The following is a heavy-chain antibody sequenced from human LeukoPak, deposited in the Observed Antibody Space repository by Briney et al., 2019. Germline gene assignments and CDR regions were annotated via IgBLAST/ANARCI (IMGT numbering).Heavy chain of an antibody. CDR3: AKDLVYYDFWTPMDV. V-gene: IGHV3-23*01. J-gene: IGHJ6*02. CDR2: ISGSGGST. D-gene: IGHD3-3*01. Sequence: PGGSLRLSCTASGFTFSSYAMSWVRQAPGKGLEWVSAISGSGGSTYYADSVKGRLTISRDNSKNTLYLQMNSLRAEDTAVYYCAKDLVYYDFWTPMDVWGQGTTVTVSS. CDR1: GFTFSSYA.